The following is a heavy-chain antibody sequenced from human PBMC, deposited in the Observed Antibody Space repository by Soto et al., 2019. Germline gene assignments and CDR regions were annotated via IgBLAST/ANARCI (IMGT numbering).Heavy chain of an antibody. D-gene: IGHD5-12*01. J-gene: IGHJ4*02. CDR2: IRSDIYDETT. CDR1: GFTFGAYA. V-gene: IGHV3-49*04. CDR3: TRRRVGYNPYCFLY. Sequence: RXRRRSGTASGFTFGAYAINWVREVPGNGLEGLGFIRSDIYDETTEYAAPVRGRIIISREDSESIAYLQMDSLKTEDTDVYYCTRRRVGYNPYCFLYWGQGALVTVYS.